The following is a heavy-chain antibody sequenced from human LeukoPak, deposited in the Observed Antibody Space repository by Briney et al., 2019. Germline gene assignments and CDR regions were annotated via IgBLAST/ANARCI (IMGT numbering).Heavy chain of an antibody. J-gene: IGHJ4*02. CDR3: ASGGMGARKYYSDPFHY. Sequence: PGGSLRLSCAASGFTVSSNYMSWVRQAPGKGLEWVSIIYSAGSTYYADSVWGRFTISRDSSKNTVCLQMNSLRAEDTAVYYCASGGMGARKYYSDPFHYWGQGTLVTVSS. CDR1: GFTVSSNY. V-gene: IGHV3-53*01. CDR2: IYSAGST. D-gene: IGHD3-10*01.